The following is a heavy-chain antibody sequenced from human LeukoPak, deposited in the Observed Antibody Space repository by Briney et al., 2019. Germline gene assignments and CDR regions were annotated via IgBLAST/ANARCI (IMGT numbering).Heavy chain of an antibody. CDR2: ISGSGGST. CDR1: GFTFSSYA. Sequence: PGGSLRLSCAASGFTFSSYAMSWVRQAPGKGLEWVSAISGSGGSTYYADSVKGRFTISRDNSKNTLYLQMNSLRAEDTAVYYCAKDWGYCGGDCYPHYFDYWGQGTLVTVSS. J-gene: IGHJ4*02. V-gene: IGHV3-23*01. CDR3: AKDWGYCGGDCYPHYFDY. D-gene: IGHD2-21*02.